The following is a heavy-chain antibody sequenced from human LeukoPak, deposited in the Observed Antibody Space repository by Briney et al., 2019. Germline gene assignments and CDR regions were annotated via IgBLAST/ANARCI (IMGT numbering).Heavy chain of an antibody. Sequence: GASVKVSCKASGYTFTTYGISWMRQAPGQGLEWVGWISAYDGNTNYAQKFQGRVTMTTDTSTSTAYMELRSLRSDDTAVYYCARDKVIASAGTPNWFDPWGQGTLVTVSS. CDR2: ISAYDGNT. D-gene: IGHD6-13*01. CDR3: ARDKVIASAGTPNWFDP. V-gene: IGHV1-18*01. J-gene: IGHJ5*02. CDR1: GYTFTTYG.